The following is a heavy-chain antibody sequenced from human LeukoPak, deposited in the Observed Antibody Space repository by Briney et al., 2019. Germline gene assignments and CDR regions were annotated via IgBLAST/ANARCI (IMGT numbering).Heavy chain of an antibody. Sequence: PSETLSLTCTVSGGSISSYYSNWIRQPPGKGLEWIGYIYYSGSTYYNPSLKSRVTISVDTSKNQFSLKLSSVTAADTAVYYCARDHGGALDYWGQGTLVTVSS. CDR2: IYYSGST. CDR1: GGSISSYY. CDR3: ARDHGGALDY. V-gene: IGHV4-59*12. D-gene: IGHD3-16*01. J-gene: IGHJ4*02.